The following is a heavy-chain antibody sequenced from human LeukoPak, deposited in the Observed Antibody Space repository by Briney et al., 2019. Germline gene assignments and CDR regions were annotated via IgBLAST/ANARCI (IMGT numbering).Heavy chain of an antibody. V-gene: IGHV3-66*01. D-gene: IGHD3-10*01. J-gene: IGHJ5*02. CDR2: IYSGGST. CDR1: GFTFSSYG. CDR3: AREGTPMVRGVIT. Sequence: GGSLRLSCAASGFTFSSYGMHWVRQAPGKGLEWVSVIYSGGSTYYADSVKGRFTISRDNSKNTLYLQMNSLRAEDTAVYYCAREGTPMVRGVITWGQGTLVTVSS.